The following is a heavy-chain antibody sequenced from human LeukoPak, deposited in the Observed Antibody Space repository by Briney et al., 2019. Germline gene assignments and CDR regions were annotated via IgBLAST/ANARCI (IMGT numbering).Heavy chain of an antibody. J-gene: IGHJ4*02. CDR2: IRSKANSYAT. CDR3: TRHAPVATLEGFDY. V-gene: IGHV3-73*01. CDR1: GFTFSGSA. Sequence: GGSLRLSCAASGFTFSGSAMHWVRRASGKGLEGVGRIRSKANSYATAYAASVKGRFTIPRDDSKNTAYLQMNSLKTEDTAVYYCTRHAPVATLEGFDYWGQGTLVTVSS. D-gene: IGHD6-19*01.